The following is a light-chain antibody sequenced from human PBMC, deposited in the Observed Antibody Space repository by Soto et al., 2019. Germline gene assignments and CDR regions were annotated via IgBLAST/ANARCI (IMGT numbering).Light chain of an antibody. J-gene: IGKJ5*01. V-gene: IGKV1-9*01. Sequence: IQLTQSPSSLSASVGDRVTITCRASQGISSYLAWYQQKPGKAPKLLISAASPLQSGVPSRFSGRGSGTDFTLTISSLQPEDFATYYCHQLNSYPITFGQGTRLEIK. CDR3: HQLNSYPIT. CDR2: AAS. CDR1: QGISSY.